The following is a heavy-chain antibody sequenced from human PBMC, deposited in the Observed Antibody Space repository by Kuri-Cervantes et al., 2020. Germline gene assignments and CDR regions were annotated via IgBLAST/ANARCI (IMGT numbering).Heavy chain of an antibody. V-gene: IGHV1-69*05. D-gene: IGHD3-10*01. CDR1: GGTFSSYA. Sequence: SVKVSCKASGGTFSSYAISWVRQAPGQGLEWMGGIIPIFGTANYAQKFQGRVTMTTDTSTSTAYMELRSLRSDDTAVYYCARDNGPMVQGVIYWGQGTLVTVSS. CDR3: ARDNGPMVQGVIY. CDR2: IIPIFGTA. J-gene: IGHJ4*02.